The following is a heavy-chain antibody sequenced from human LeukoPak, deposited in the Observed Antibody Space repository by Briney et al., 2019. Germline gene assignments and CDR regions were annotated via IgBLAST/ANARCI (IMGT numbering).Heavy chain of an antibody. CDR2: IYYTGTT. CDR1: GGSISSYY. J-gene: IGHJ6*03. CDR3: ARVNFHYYYMDV. V-gene: IGHV4-59*01. Sequence: PSEALSLTCTVSGGSISSYYWSWIRQPPGKGLEWIGFIYYTGTTKYNPSLKSRGTISVDTSKNQFSLKLSSVTAADTAIYYCARVNFHYYYMDVWGKGTTVTVSS.